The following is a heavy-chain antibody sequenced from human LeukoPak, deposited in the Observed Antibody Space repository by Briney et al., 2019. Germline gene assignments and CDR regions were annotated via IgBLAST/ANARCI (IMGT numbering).Heavy chain of an antibody. CDR2: ISVSSNTI. Sequence: GGSLRLSCAASGFTFSSYAMNWVRQAPGKGLEWVSYISVSSNTIYYADSVKGRFTISRDNAKNSLYLRMNSLRAEDTAVFYCARDYGFGGNYMDVWGKGTTVTVSS. V-gene: IGHV3-48*01. CDR1: GFTFSSYA. CDR3: ARDYGFGGNYMDV. D-gene: IGHD3-16*01. J-gene: IGHJ6*03.